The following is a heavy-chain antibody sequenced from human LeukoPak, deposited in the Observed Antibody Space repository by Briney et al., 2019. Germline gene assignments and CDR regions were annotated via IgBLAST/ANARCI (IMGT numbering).Heavy chain of an antibody. CDR2: IYTSGST. CDR3: ARTRYCSSTSCLLFDY. J-gene: IGHJ4*02. CDR1: GGSISSSY. Sequence: SETLSLTCIVSGGSISSSYWSWIRQPAGKGLEWIGRIYTSGSTNYNPSLKSRVTMSVDTSKNQFSLKLSSVTAADTAVYYCARTRYCSSTSCLLFDYWGQGTLVTVSS. D-gene: IGHD2-2*01. V-gene: IGHV4-4*07.